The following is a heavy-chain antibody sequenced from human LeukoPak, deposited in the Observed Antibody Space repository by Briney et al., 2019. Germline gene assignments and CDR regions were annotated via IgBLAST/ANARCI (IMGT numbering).Heavy chain of an antibody. J-gene: IGHJ4*02. D-gene: IGHD6-6*01. CDR1: GGSTSSYY. V-gene: IGHV4-4*07. Sequence: SETLSLTWTVAGGSTSSYYWSWIRQPAGKGLEWIGRIYTSGSTNYNPSLKSRVTMSVDTSKNQFSLKLSSVTAADTAVYYCARGGSIAARPESGDFDYWGQGTLVTVSS. CDR3: ARGGSIAARPESGDFDY. CDR2: IYTSGST.